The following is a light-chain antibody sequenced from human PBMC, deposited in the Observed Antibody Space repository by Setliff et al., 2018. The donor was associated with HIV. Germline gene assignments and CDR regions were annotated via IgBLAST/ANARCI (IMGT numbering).Light chain of an antibody. CDR2: EVS. Sequence: QSALAQPASVSGSPGQSITISCTGSSSDIGSWNFVSWYQQYPDKAPKTMIYEVSKRPSGVSDRFSGSKSGYTASLTISGLQPDDEADYYCSSYATNRDPVVFGTGTKVTVL. V-gene: IGLV2-14*01. CDR1: SSDIGSWNF. CDR3: SSYATNRDPVV. J-gene: IGLJ1*01.